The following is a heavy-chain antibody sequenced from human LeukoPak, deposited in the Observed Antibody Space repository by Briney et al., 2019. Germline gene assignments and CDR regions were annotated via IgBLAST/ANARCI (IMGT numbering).Heavy chain of an antibody. D-gene: IGHD4-23*01. J-gene: IGHJ3*02. CDR3: ARGYGDNSGAFDI. CDR1: GGSIIVAAYS. V-gene: IGHV4-30-2*01. Sequence: SETLSLTCAVSGGSIIVAAYSWSWLRQPPGKGLEWFGYIYHTGRPSYNPSIKSRVTISVDRSKNQFSLKLNSVTAADTAVYYCARGYGDNSGAFDIWGQGTMVTVSS. CDR2: IYHTGRP.